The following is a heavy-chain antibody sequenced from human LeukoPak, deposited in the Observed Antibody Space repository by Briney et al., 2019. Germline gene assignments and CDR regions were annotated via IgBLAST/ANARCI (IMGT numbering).Heavy chain of an antibody. Sequence: SETLSLTCTVSGGSISSSSYYWGWIRQPPGKGLEWIGSIYYSGSTYYNPSLKSRVTISVDTSKNQFSLKLSSVTAADTAVYYCARSLCSLLDYDFWSGYQNWFDPWGQGTLVTVSS. D-gene: IGHD3-3*01. CDR1: GGSISSSSYY. J-gene: IGHJ5*02. CDR3: ARSLCSLLDYDFWSGYQNWFDP. V-gene: IGHV4-39*01. CDR2: IYYSGST.